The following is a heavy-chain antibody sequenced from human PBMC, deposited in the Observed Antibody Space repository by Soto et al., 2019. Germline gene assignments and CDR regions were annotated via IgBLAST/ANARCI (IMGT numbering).Heavy chain of an antibody. CDR1: GGSISYNSYY. D-gene: IGHD2-2*01. J-gene: IGHJ5*02. CDR2: IFYTGTT. V-gene: IGHV4-39*02. Sequence: SETLSLTCSVSGGSISYNSYYWGWIPQPPGKGLEWVGGIFYTGTTYYSPSLKDRVTISVDTSKNSFSLNLTSVTAAGTAVYFCARLVVVAPVANAWGQGTLVTVSS. CDR3: ARLVVVAPVANA.